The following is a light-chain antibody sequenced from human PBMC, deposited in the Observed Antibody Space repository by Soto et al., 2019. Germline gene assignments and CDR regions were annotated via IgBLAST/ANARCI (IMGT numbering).Light chain of an antibody. V-gene: IGKV1-5*01. Sequence: DIQMTQSPSTLSASVGDRVTITCRASQSISRWLAWYQQKRGEAPKLLIYDASSLESGVPSRFRGIGSGRGFGRGGSSLQTDAFANYDSQQYNHYSGLTCGGATMVAIK. CDR1: QSISRW. CDR3: QQYNHYSGLT. CDR2: DAS. J-gene: IGKJ4*01.